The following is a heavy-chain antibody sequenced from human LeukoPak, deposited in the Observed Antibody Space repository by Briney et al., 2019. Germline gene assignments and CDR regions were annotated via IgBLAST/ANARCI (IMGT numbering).Heavy chain of an antibody. V-gene: IGHV1-18*01. CDR3: ARIGDYGDYGGYYFDY. D-gene: IGHD4-17*01. Sequence: ASVKVSCKASGYTITSYGISWVRQAPGQGLEWMGWISAYNGNTNYAQKLQGRVTMTTDTSTSTAYMELRSLRPDDTAVYYCARIGDYGDYGGYYFDYWGQGTLVTVSS. CDR1: GYTITSYG. J-gene: IGHJ4*02. CDR2: ISAYNGNT.